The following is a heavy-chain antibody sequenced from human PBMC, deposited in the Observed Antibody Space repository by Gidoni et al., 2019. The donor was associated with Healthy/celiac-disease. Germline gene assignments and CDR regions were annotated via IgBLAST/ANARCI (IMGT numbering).Heavy chain of an antibody. CDR2: ISWNSGSI. D-gene: IGHD7-27*01. CDR3: AKDMGTWGSDAFDI. J-gene: IGHJ3*02. V-gene: IGHV3-9*01. Sequence: EVQLVESGGGLVQPGRSLRLCCAASGFPLYDYAMNWGRQAPGKGLEWVSGISWNSGSIGYADSVKGRFTISRDNAKNSLYLQMNSLRAEDTALYYCAKDMGTWGSDAFDIWGQGTMVTVSS. CDR1: GFPLYDYA.